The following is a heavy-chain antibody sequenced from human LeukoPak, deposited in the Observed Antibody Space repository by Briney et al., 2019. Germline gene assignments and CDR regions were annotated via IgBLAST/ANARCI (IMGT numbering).Heavy chain of an antibody. D-gene: IGHD6-19*01. CDR1: GGLISNYY. CDR3: ARGHGFSSGWDFVFGYYYYMDV. CDR2: IDYSGST. V-gene: IGHV4-59*01. Sequence: SETLSLTCTVSGGLISNYYWNWIRQPPGKGLEWIGYIDYSGSTNYNPSLKSRVTISVDTSKNQFSLKLSTMTAADTAQYYCARGHGFSSGWDFVFGYYYYMDVWGKGTTVTVSS. J-gene: IGHJ6*03.